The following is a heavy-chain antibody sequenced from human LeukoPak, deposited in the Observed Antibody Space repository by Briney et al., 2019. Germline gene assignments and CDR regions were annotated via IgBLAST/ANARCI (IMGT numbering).Heavy chain of an antibody. D-gene: IGHD6-19*01. J-gene: IGHJ4*02. CDR2: ISGSGGST. CDR3: AKDSSGWYVFDY. CDR1: GFTFSTYA. V-gene: IGHV3-23*01. Sequence: GGSLRLSCAASGFTFSTYAMTWVRQAPGKGLEGVSAISGSGGSTYYADSVKGRFTISRDNSKNTLYLQMNNLRAEDTAIYYCAKDSSGWYVFDYWGQGTLVTVSS.